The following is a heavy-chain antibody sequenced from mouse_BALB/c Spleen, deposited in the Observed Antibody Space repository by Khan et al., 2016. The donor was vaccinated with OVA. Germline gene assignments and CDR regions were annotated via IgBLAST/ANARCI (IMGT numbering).Heavy chain of an antibody. J-gene: IGHJ3*01. CDR1: GYTFTSYV. CDR3: ARADYYGSTWFAY. Sequence: VQLKQSGPELVKPGASVKMSCKASGYTFTSYVMHWVKQKPGQGLEWIGYINPYNDGTKYNEKFKGKATLTSDKSSSTVYMEVSSLTSEDSAVYYCARADYYGSTWFAYWGQGTLVTVSA. V-gene: IGHV1S136*01. D-gene: IGHD1-1*01. CDR2: INPYNDGT.